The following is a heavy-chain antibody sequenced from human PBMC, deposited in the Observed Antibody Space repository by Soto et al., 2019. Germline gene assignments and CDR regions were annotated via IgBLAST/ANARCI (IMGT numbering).Heavy chain of an antibody. J-gene: IGHJ4*02. CDR2: INSDGSST. CDR3: ARDHAGILAVDAYFDY. D-gene: IGHD6-19*01. Sequence: GGSLRLSCAASGFTFSSYWMHWVRQAPGKGLVWVSRINSDGSSTRYADSVKGRFTISRDNAKNTLYLQMNSLRAEDTAVYYCARDHAGILAVDAYFDYWGQGTLVTVSS. V-gene: IGHV3-74*01. CDR1: GFTFSSYW.